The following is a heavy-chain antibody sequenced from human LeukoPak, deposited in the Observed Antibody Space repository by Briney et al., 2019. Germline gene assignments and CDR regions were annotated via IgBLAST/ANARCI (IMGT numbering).Heavy chain of an antibody. V-gene: IGHV1-69*05. Sequence: SVNVSCKASGGTFSSYAISWVRQAPGQGLDWMGGIIPIFGTANYAQKFQGRVTITTDESTSTAYMELSSLRSEDTAVYYCARGEPSPPYYYYYYYMDVWGKGTTVTVSS. CDR1: GGTFSSYA. CDR3: ARGEPSPPYYYYYYYMDV. J-gene: IGHJ6*03. CDR2: IIPIFGTA. D-gene: IGHD1-14*01.